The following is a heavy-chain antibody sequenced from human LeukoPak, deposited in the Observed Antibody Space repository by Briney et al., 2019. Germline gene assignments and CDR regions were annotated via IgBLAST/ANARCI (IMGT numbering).Heavy chain of an antibody. D-gene: IGHD3-22*01. J-gene: IGHJ6*03. CDR2: IYTSGST. V-gene: IGHV4-4*07. Sequence: SETLSLXCTVSGGSISSYYWSWIRQPAGKGLEWIGRIYTSGSTNYNPSLKSRVTMSVDTSKNQFSLKLSSVTAADTVVYYCARDFDYYDSSGYSSHYYYYYMDVWGKGTTVTVSS. CDR3: ARDFDYYDSSGYSSHYYYYYMDV. CDR1: GGSISSYY.